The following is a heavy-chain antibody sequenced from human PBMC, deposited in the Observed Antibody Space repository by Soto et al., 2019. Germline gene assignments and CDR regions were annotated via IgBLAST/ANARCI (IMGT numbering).Heavy chain of an antibody. D-gene: IGHD2-15*01. J-gene: IGHJ5*02. Sequence: SETLSLTCTVSGGYISSSSYYWGWIRQPPGKGLEWIGSIYYSGSTYYNPSLKSRVTISVDTSKNQFSLKLSSVTAADTAVYYCARESCSGGSCYSGSWFDPWGQGTLVTVSS. V-gene: IGHV4-39*07. CDR2: IYYSGST. CDR3: ARESCSGGSCYSGSWFDP. CDR1: GGYISSSSYY.